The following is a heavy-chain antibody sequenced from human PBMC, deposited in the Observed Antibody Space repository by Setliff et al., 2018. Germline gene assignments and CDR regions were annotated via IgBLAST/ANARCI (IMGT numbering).Heavy chain of an antibody. Sequence: SETLSLTCAVYGGSFSGYYWSWIRQPPGKGLEWIGEINHSGSTNYNPSLKSRVTISVDTSKNQISLKLSSVTAADTAVYDCARGRSNFWGYYFDYWGQGTLVTVSS. D-gene: IGHD3-3*01. J-gene: IGHJ4*02. CDR3: ARGRSNFWGYYFDY. CDR1: GGSFSGYY. V-gene: IGHV4-34*01. CDR2: INHSGST.